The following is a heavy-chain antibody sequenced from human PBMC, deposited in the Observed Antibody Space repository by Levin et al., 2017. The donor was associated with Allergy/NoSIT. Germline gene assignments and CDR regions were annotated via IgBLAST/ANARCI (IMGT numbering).Heavy chain of an antibody. CDR1: GFTFSDHY. V-gene: IGHV3-72*01. J-gene: IGHJ2*01. CDR2: SKHKPEHYTP. Sequence: HPGGSLRLSCVTSGFTFSDHYLDWVRQAPGKGLEWVARSKHKPEHYTPVYTASVTGRFTVSRDESQNTMYLQMNSLQTEDTAVYFCARAYSDGSPFNAPFDVWGRGTLVTVSS. D-gene: IGHD3-22*01. CDR3: ARAYSDGSPFNAPFDV.